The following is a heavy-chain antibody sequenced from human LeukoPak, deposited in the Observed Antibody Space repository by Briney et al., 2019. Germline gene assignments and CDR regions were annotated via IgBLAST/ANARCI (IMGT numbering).Heavy chain of an antibody. CDR1: GFTFSSYS. CDR3: ARAGLRTGGFDY. J-gene: IGHJ4*02. V-gene: IGHV3-21*01. CDR2: ISSSSSYI. D-gene: IGHD7-27*01. Sequence: GGSLRLSCAASGFTFSSYSMNWVRQAPGKGLEWVSSISSSSSYIYYADSVKGRFTISRDNAKNSLYLQMNSLRAEDTAVYYCARAGLRTGGFDYWGRGTLVTVSS.